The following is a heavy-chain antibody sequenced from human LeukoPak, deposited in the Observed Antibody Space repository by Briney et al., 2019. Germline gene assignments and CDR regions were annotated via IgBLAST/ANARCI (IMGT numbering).Heavy chain of an antibody. Sequence: GGSLRLSCAASGFTFTNYAMNWVRQSPGKGLEWVSSISSTSSYIFYADSVKGRFTISRDNAKNSLDLQMNSLRAEDTAVYYCARGYSSGMDVWGTGTTVTISS. V-gene: IGHV3-21*01. CDR2: ISSTSSYI. J-gene: IGHJ6*04. D-gene: IGHD1-26*01. CDR1: GFTFTNYA. CDR3: ARGYSSGMDV.